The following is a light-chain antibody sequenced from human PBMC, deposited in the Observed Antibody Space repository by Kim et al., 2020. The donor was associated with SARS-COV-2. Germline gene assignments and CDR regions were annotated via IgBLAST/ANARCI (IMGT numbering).Light chain of an antibody. CDR2: LTS. Sequence: SASVGERVTITCRASQDISNRLAWYQLKSGKAPKLLIYLTSTLRSGVPSRFSGSGSSTEFTLTISSLQPEDFATYYCQQLNNYPTFGGGTKVDIK. V-gene: IGKV1-9*01. CDR3: QQLNNYPT. J-gene: IGKJ4*01. CDR1: QDISNR.